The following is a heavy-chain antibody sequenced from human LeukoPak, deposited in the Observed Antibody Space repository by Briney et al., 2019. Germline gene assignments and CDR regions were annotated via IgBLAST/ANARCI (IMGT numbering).Heavy chain of an antibody. V-gene: IGHV1-2*02. CDR2: INPNSGGT. J-gene: IGHJ4*02. CDR3: ARDLPEGGIAAAGALDY. Sequence: ASVEVSCKASGYTFTGYYMHWVRQAPGQGLEWMGWINPNSGGTNYAQKFQGRVTMTRDTSISTAYMELSRLRSDDTAVYYCARDLPEGGIAAAGALDYWGQGTLVTVSS. D-gene: IGHD6-13*01. CDR1: GYTFTGYY.